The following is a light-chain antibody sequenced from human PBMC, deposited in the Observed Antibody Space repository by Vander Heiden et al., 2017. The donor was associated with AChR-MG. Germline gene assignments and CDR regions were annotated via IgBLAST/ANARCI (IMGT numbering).Light chain of an antibody. J-gene: IGKJ3*01. Sequence: IQLTQSPSSLSASVGDRVTITCRASQDVSSYLAWYQQKPGKAPKLLIYSAFTWQRGVPSRFSGTGSGTDFTLTISSLQPEDFATYYCQQLSSLFTFGHGTKVDMK. V-gene: IGKV1-9*01. CDR1: QDVSSY. CDR3: QQLSSLFT. CDR2: SAF.